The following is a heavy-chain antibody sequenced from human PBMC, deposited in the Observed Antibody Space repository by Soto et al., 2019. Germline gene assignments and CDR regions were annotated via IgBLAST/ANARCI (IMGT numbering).Heavy chain of an antibody. D-gene: IGHD6-13*01. Sequence: EVQLLDSGGGLVQPGGSLRLSCAASGFTFSSYAMNWVRQAPGKGLEWVSVISGSGGSTYYADSVKGRFTISRDNSQNPLYLQMNSLRAEDTAVYYCARRGPGTYFDYWGQGSLVTVSS. V-gene: IGHV3-23*01. CDR3: ARRGPGTYFDY. J-gene: IGHJ4*02. CDR2: ISGSGGST. CDR1: GFTFSSYA.